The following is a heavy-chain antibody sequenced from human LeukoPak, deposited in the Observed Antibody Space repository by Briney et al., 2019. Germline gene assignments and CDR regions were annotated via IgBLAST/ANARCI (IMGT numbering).Heavy chain of an antibody. CDR2: IRSKTYGKTT. CDR1: GFTFGDHA. J-gene: IGHJ4*02. Sequence: PGGSLRLSGTASGFTFGDHAMSWVRQAPGKGLEWVGFIRSKTYGKTTEYAASVKGRFTISRDDSKNIAYLQMNSLKTEDTAIYYCTRFVPYLDYWGQGTLVTVSS. CDR3: TRFVPYLDY. D-gene: IGHD3-16*01. V-gene: IGHV3-49*04.